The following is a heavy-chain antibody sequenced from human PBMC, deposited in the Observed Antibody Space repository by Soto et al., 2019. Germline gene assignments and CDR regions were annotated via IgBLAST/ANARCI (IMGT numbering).Heavy chain of an antibody. D-gene: IGHD3-9*01. CDR2: ISAYNGNT. CDR3: ARDITIDILTGYAKYYNGMDV. J-gene: IGHJ6*02. V-gene: IGHV1-18*01. CDR1: GYTFTSYG. Sequence: ASVKVSCKASGYTFTSYGISWVRQAPGQGLEWMGWISAYNGNTNYAQKLQGRVTMTTDTSTSTAYMELGSLRSDDTAVYYCARDITIDILTGYAKYYNGMDVWGQGTTVTVS.